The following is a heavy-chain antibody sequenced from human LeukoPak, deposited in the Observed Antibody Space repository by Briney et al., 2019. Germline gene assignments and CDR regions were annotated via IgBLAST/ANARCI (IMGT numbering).Heavy chain of an antibody. Sequence: ASVKVSCKASGYTFTSYYMHWVRQAPGQGLEWMGIINPSGGSTSYAQKFQGRVTMTRDTSTSTVYMELSSLRSEDTAVYYCARSPHYDSSGYQNWYFDLWGRGTLVTVSS. CDR1: GYTFTSYY. J-gene: IGHJ2*01. V-gene: IGHV1-46*01. CDR3: ARSPHYDSSGYQNWYFDL. CDR2: INPSGGST. D-gene: IGHD3-22*01.